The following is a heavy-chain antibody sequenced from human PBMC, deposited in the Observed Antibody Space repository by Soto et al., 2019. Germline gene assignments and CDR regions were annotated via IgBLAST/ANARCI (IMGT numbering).Heavy chain of an antibody. Sequence: SVKVSCKASGGSFSNVGSSWVRQAPGQGLEWMGGIVPVFGRPNYAQRFRGRLTITADESTSTGYMELIRLRSDDTAVYYCAREGSGYNFWGQGTQVTVSS. CDR3: AREGSGYNF. D-gene: IGHD5-12*01. J-gene: IGHJ4*02. V-gene: IGHV1-69*13. CDR2: IVPVFGRP. CDR1: GGSFSNVG.